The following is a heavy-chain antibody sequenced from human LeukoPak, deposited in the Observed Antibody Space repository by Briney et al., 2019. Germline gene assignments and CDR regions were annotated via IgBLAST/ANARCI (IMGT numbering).Heavy chain of an antibody. CDR1: GYTFTNFD. D-gene: IGHD4-23*01. CDR2: MSPNSGNT. CDR3: AKSPHPTVVTATLPVNFFDS. V-gene: IGHV1-8*02. J-gene: IGHJ5*01. Sequence: ASMKVSCKASGYTFTNFDINWVRQATGQGLEWMGRMSPNSGNTVYAQKFQGRVTLTRNTSIGTAYMELSSLTSEDTAVYYCAKSPHPTVVTATLPVNFFDSWAREPWSPSPQ.